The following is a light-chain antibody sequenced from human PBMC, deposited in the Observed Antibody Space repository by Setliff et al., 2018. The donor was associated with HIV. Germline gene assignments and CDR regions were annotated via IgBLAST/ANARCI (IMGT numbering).Light chain of an antibody. CDR2: YDS. V-gene: IGLV3-21*04. J-gene: IGLJ1*01. CDR1: NIGSKS. Sequence: SYELTQPPSVSVAPGKTARITCGGNNIGSKSVHWYQQKPGQAPVLVISYDSDRPSGIPERFSGSNSGNTATLTISRVEAGDEADYYCQVWDSSSDQPYVFGTGTKVTV. CDR3: QVWDSSSDQPYV.